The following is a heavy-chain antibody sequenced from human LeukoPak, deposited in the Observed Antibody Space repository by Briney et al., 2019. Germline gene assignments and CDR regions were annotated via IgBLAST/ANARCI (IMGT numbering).Heavy chain of an antibody. CDR1: GFRFNIYD. CDR2: IGTGTDT. CDR3: ARDRRADYGVNDDVFDT. V-gene: IGHV3-13*01. Sequence: GGSLRLSCAASGFRFNIYDMHWVRQASGEGLEWVAHIGTGTDTHFSDSVKGRFTISRENARNSLYLHMNDLRPEDTAVYYCARDRRADYGVNDDVFDTWGHGTMVTVSS. J-gene: IGHJ3*02. D-gene: IGHD3-10*01.